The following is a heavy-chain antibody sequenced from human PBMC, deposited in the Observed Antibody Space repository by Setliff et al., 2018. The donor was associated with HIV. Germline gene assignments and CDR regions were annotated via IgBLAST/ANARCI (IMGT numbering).Heavy chain of an antibody. V-gene: IGHV4-31*03. J-gene: IGHJ4*02. CDR3: ARAAYSYGYNDY. Sequence: SETLSLTCSVSGDSISSGGYYWSWIRQHPGKGLEWIGYINYSGSIYYNPSLKSRRFISLDTSENQFSLQVTSVTAADTAVYYCARAAYSYGYNDYWGQGTLVTVSS. CDR1: GDSISSGGYY. CDR2: INYSGSI. D-gene: IGHD5-18*01.